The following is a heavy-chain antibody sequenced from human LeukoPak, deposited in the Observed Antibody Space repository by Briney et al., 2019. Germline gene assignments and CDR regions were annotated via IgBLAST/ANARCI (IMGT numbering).Heavy chain of an antibody. Sequence: GASVKVSCKASGGTSSSYAISWVRQAPGQGLEWMGGIIPIFGTANYAQKFQGRVTMTRNTSISTAYMELSSLRSEDTAVYYCARGRGGSYLRLFDYWGQGTLVTVSS. CDR1: GGTSSSYA. V-gene: IGHV1-69*05. D-gene: IGHD1-26*01. J-gene: IGHJ4*02. CDR3: ARGRGGSYLRLFDY. CDR2: IIPIFGTA.